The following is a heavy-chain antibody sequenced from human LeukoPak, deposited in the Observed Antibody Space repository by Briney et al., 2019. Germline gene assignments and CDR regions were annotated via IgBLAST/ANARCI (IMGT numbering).Heavy chain of an antibody. D-gene: IGHD1-26*01. CDR1: GFTFRNYW. CDR2: TKPDGSAE. CDR3: ARDIVPIRFDY. J-gene: IGHJ4*02. Sequence: GGSLRLSCAASGFTFRNYWMGWVRQAPGKGLEWVANTKPDGSAEYYADSVRGRFTTSRDNANNFLYLQMNSLRAEDTAVYYCARDIVPIRFDYWGQGTLVTVSS. V-gene: IGHV3-7*01.